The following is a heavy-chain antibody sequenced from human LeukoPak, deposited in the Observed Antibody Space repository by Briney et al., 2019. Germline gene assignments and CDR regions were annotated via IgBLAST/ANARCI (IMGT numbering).Heavy chain of an antibody. CDR3: ARDLSSGYYYAGFDY. CDR2: INSDGSST. V-gene: IGHV3-74*01. D-gene: IGHD3-22*01. CDR1: GFTFSSYW. J-gene: IGHJ4*02. Sequence: GGSLRLSCAASGFTFSSYWMHWVRQAPGKRLVWVSRINSDGSSTSYADSVKSRFTISRDNAKNTLYLQMNSLRAEDTAVYYCARDLSSGYYYAGFDYWGQGTLDTVSS.